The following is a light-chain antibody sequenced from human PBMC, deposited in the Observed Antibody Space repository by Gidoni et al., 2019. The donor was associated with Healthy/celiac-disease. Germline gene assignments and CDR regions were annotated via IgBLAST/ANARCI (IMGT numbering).Light chain of an antibody. CDR3: QQYGSPDT. V-gene: IGKV3-20*01. CDR2: GAS. Sequence: EIVLTQSPGTLSLSPGERATLSCRASQSVSSSYLAWYQQKPGQAPMLLIYGASSRATGIPDRFSGSGSGTDFTLTISRLEPEDFAVYYCQQYGSPDTFGQGTKLEIK. J-gene: IGKJ2*01. CDR1: QSVSSSY.